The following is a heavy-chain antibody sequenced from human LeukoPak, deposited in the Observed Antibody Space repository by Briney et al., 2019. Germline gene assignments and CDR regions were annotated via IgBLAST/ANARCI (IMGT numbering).Heavy chain of an antibody. CDR1: VDTFTSYG. D-gene: IGHD4-17*01. Sequence: GASVKVSCKASVDTFTSYGISWVRQAPGQGLEWMGWISAYNGNTNYAQKLQGRVTMTTDTSTSTAYMELRSLRSDDTAVYYCARDYSGGDVDYWGQGTLVTVSS. CDR2: ISAYNGNT. CDR3: ARDYSGGDVDY. V-gene: IGHV1-18*01. J-gene: IGHJ4*02.